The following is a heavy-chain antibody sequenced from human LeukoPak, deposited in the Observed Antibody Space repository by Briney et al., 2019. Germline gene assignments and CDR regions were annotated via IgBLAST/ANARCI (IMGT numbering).Heavy chain of an antibody. J-gene: IGHJ6*04. CDR3: ARDWYCSSTSCNYPNGMDV. V-gene: IGHV3-53*01. D-gene: IGHD2-2*01. Sequence: QAGGSLRLSCAASGFTFSDHYMDWVRQAPGKGLEWVSVIYSGGSTYYADSVKGRFTISRDNSKNTVYLQMNSLRAEDTAVYYCARDWYCSSTSCNYPNGMDVWGKGTTVTVSS. CDR1: GFTFSDHY. CDR2: IYSGGST.